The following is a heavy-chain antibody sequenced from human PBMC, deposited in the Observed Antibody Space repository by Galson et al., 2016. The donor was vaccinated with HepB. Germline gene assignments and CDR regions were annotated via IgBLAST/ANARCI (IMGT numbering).Heavy chain of an antibody. CDR1: GYSFTFYG. CDR2: INTGNGNR. V-gene: IGHV1-3*04. D-gene: IGHD2-2*01. CDR3: AGDSTGEFIDY. J-gene: IGHJ4*02. Sequence: SVKVSCKASGYSFTFYGLHWVRQAPGQRLERMAWINTGNGNRRFSQNFQGRATVTIDAAATTVYMQLSGLRSEDTAVYYWAGDSTGEFIDYWGQGTLVSVSS.